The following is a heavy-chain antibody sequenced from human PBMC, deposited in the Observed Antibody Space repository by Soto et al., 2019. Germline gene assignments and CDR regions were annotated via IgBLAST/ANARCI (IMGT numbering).Heavy chain of an antibody. CDR1: GGSFSGYY. CDR3: ARIRATYYYYYGMDV. Sequence: SESLSLTCAVYGGSFSGYYWSWIRQPPGKGLEWIGEINHSGSTNYNPSLKSRVTISVDTSKNQFSLKLSSVTAADTAVYYCARIRATYYYYYGMDVWGQGTTVTVSS. CDR2: INHSGST. V-gene: IGHV4-34*01. J-gene: IGHJ6*02. D-gene: IGHD1-26*01.